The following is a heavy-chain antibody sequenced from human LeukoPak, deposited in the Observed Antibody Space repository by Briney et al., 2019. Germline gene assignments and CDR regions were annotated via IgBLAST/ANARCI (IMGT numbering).Heavy chain of an antibody. CDR1: GGSISSYS. Sequence: SETLSLTCTVSGGSISSYSWSWIRQPPGKGLEWIGYIYSSGRTNHNPSLKSRVTISVSTSRNQFSLKLSSVTAADTAVYYCATDRYYDSSGYLGYWGQGTLVTVSS. V-gene: IGHV4-4*08. J-gene: IGHJ4*02. CDR2: IYSSGRT. D-gene: IGHD3-22*01. CDR3: ATDRYYDSSGYLGY.